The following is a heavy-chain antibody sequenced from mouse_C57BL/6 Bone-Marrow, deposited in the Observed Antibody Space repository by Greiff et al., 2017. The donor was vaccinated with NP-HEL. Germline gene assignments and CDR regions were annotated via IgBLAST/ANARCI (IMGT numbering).Heavy chain of an antibody. Sequence: QVQLQQSGAELVRPGASVTLSCKASGYTFTDYEMHWVKQTPVHGLEWIGAIDPETGGTAYNQKFKGKAILTADKSSSTAYMELRSLTSEASAVYYCTREGTTQGYYAMDYWGQGTSVTVSS. CDR2: IDPETGGT. J-gene: IGHJ4*01. CDR1: GYTFTDYE. CDR3: TREGTTQGYYAMDY. V-gene: IGHV1-15*01. D-gene: IGHD2-14*01.